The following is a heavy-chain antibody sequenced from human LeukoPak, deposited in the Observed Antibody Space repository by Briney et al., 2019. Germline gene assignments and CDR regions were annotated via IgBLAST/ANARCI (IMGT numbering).Heavy chain of an antibody. CDR2: IRSDGTDA. CDR1: GFAFSKYG. Sequence: PGGSLRLSCAASGFAFSKYGMHWVRQAPGRGLEWVAFIRSDGTDAFYAASVKGRFSISRDNSQNTLFLQMTSLKTDDTAVYYCANLPIALFGVVPDEVFDIWGQGTMVIVSS. CDR3: ANLPIALFGVVPDEVFDI. D-gene: IGHD3-3*01. J-gene: IGHJ3*02. V-gene: IGHV3-30*02.